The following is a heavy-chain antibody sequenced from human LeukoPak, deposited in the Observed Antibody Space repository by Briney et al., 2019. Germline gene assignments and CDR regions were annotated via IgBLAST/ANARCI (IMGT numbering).Heavy chain of an antibody. J-gene: IGHJ5*02. V-gene: IGHV1-69*13. CDR1: GYTFTSYG. CDR3: ARTYGSGSYYNGEWFDP. D-gene: IGHD3-10*01. CDR2: IIPIFGTA. Sequence: SVKVSCKASGYTFTSYGISWVRQAPGQGLEWMGGIIPIFGTANYAQKFQGRVTITADESTSTAYMELSSLRSEDTAVYYCARTYGSGSYYNGEWFDPWGQGTLVTVSS.